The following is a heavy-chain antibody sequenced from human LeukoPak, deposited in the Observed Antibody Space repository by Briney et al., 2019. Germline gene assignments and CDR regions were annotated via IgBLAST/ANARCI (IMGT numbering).Heavy chain of an antibody. J-gene: IGHJ4*02. CDR2: IYPGDSDT. V-gene: IGHV5-51*01. CDR1: GYSFTSYW. D-gene: IGHD5-24*01. Sequence: GESLKISCKGSGYSFTSYWIGWVRQMPGKGLEWMGIIYPGDSDTRYSPSFQGQVTISADKSISTAYLQWSSLKASDTAMYCCARSLRWLPYYFDYWGQGTLVTVSS. CDR3: ARSLRWLPYYFDY.